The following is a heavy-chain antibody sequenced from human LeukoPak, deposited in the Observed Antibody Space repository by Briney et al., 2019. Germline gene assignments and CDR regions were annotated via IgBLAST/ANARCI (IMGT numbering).Heavy chain of an antibody. CDR2: ISGSGGST. CDR3: AKSVRFLEWLPYYFDY. CDR1: GFTFSSYA. V-gene: IGHV3-23*01. D-gene: IGHD3-3*01. Sequence: PGGSLRLSCAASGFTFSSYAMTWVRQAPGKGLEWVSAISGSGGSTYYTDSVKGRFTISRDNSKNTLYLQMNSLRAEDTALYYCAKSVRFLEWLPYYFDYWGQGTLVTVSS. J-gene: IGHJ4*02.